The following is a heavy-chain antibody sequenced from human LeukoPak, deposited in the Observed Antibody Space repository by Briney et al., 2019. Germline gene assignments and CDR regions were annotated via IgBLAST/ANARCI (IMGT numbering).Heavy chain of an antibody. V-gene: IGHV4-34*01. CDR3: ARGSPSDYGLKNWFDH. CDR2: INHSGST. Sequence: KPSETLSLTCAVYGGSFSGYYWSWIRQPPGKGLEWIGEINHSGSTNYNPSLKSRVTISVDTSKNQFSLKLSSVTAADTAVYYCARGSPSDYGLKNWFDHWGQGTLVTVSS. CDR1: GGSFSGYY. J-gene: IGHJ5*02. D-gene: IGHD4-17*01.